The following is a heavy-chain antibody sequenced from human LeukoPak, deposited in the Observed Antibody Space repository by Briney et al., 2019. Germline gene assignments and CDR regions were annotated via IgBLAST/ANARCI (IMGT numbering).Heavy chain of an antibody. J-gene: IGHJ4*02. V-gene: IGHV4-39*01. CDR1: GDSISSKSYY. CDR2: IHYSGTT. CDR3: ARPHYYDSSGHFDY. D-gene: IGHD3-22*01. Sequence: KPSETLSLTCTVSGDSISSKSYYWGWIRQPPGKGLEWIGSIHYSGTTYYNPSLNSRVTISVDTSKNQFALKLSSVTAADTAVYYCARPHYYDSSGHFDYWGQGTLVTVSS.